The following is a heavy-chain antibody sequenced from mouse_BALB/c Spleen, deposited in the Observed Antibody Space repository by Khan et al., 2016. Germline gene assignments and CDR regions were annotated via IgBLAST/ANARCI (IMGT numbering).Heavy chain of an antibody. CDR2: IDPANGNN. V-gene: IGHV14-3*02. J-gene: IGHJ3*01. CDR1: GFNIKDTY. CDR3: ARSSWGWFAY. Sequence: VQLQQPGAELVKPGASVKLSCTASGFNIKDTYMHWVKQRPEQGLEGIGRIDPANGNNKYDPKFQGKATITADTSSNTAYLQRSSLTSDDTAVYYCARSSWGWFAYGGQGTQVTVSA. D-gene: IGHD4-1*01.